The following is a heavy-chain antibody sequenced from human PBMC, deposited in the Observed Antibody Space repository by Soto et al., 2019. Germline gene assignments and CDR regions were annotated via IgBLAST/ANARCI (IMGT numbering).Heavy chain of an antibody. J-gene: IGHJ4*02. CDR1: GFTFSSYW. CDR3: ARMGYQLLRDYFDY. D-gene: IGHD2-2*01. V-gene: IGHV3-7*01. Sequence: EVQLVESGGGLVQPGGSLRLSCAASGFTFSSYWMSWVRQAPGKGLEWVANIKQDGSEKYYVDSVKGRFTISRDNAKSSLSLQMNSLRAEDTAVYYCARMGYQLLRDYFDYWGQGTLVTVSS. CDR2: IKQDGSEK.